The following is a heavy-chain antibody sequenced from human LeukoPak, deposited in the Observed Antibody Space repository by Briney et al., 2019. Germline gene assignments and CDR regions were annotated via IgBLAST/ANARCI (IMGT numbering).Heavy chain of an antibody. CDR3: ARGRGITMVRGVINYFDY. J-gene: IGHJ4*02. Sequence: SETLSLTCTVSGGSISSYYWSWIRQPAGKGLEWIGRIYTSGSTNYNPSLKSRVTMSVDTSKNQFSLKLSSVTAADTAVYYCARGRGITMVRGVINYFDYWGQGTLVTVSP. CDR2: IYTSGST. CDR1: GGSISSYY. V-gene: IGHV4-4*07. D-gene: IGHD3-10*01.